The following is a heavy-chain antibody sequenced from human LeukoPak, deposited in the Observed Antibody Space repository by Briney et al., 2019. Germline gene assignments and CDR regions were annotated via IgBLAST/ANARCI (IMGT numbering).Heavy chain of an antibody. Sequence: PARTLCLTCAVSGVSISIYHWSWVPQPPGKGLEWIWYIYYSGSTNYNPSLKRRVTISIDTSKNQFSLKLSSVTAADTAVYYCAREVNGLDYWGQGTLITVSS. CDR1: GVSISIYH. V-gene: IGHV4-59*01. CDR3: AREVNGLDY. J-gene: IGHJ4*02. CDR2: IYYSGST.